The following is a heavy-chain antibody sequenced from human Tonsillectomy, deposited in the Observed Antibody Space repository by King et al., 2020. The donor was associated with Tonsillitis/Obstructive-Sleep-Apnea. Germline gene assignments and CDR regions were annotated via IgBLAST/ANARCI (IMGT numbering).Heavy chain of an antibody. CDR1: GFTFSSYG. Sequence: VQLVESGGGVVQPGRSLRLSCAASGFTFSSYGMHWVRQAPGKGLEWVAFISFDGSNEYYADSVKGRFTISRDNSKNTLYLQMNSLRTEDTAVFYCAKNPVVPAAINYYYYYGMDVWGQGTTVTVSS. CDR3: AKNPVVPAAINYYYYYGMDV. J-gene: IGHJ6*02. CDR2: ISFDGSNE. V-gene: IGHV3-30*18. D-gene: IGHD2-2*02.